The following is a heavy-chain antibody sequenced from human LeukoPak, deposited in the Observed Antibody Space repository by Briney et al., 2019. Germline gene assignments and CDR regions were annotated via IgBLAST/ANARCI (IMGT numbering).Heavy chain of an antibody. CDR2: IIPIFGTA. CDR3: ARILKWELPTPYYFDY. D-gene: IGHD1-26*01. CDR1: GGTFSSYA. Sequence: ASVKVSCKASGGTFSSYAISWVRQAPGQGLEWMGRIIPIFGTANYAQKLQGRVTMTTDTSTSTAYMELRSLRSDDTAVYYCARILKWELPTPYYFDYWGQGTLVTVSS. V-gene: IGHV1-69*05. J-gene: IGHJ4*02.